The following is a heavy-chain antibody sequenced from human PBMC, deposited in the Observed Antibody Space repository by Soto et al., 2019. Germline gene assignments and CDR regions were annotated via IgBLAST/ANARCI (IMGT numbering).Heavy chain of an antibody. CDR2: VYYNGFT. J-gene: IGHJ4*02. CDR3: ARVSYDLGYYVDC. CDR1: GGSISTYY. D-gene: IGHD3-16*01. Sequence: QVQLRESGPGLVKPSDTLSLICTVSGGSISTYYWCWIRQPPGKGLEWIASVYYNGFTNYNRSLMSRVTMSVDTFRSQFSLRLNSDTAAGTAMYYCARVSYDLGYYVDCWGQGNVVTVSS. V-gene: IGHV4-59*07.